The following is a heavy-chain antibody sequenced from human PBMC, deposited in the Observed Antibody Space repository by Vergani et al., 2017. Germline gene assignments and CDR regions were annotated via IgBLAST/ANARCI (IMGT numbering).Heavy chain of an antibody. Sequence: EVQLLQSEGAVVQPGGSLGLSCVASGFTFSGHAMSWVRQGHGQGLEWVSSIKNTGDSTHYADSVKGRFTISRDNSKNTLYLQMNSLRVEDTAVYYCGRGSDNYNWGQGTLVTVSS. J-gene: IGHJ4*02. D-gene: IGHD5-24*01. CDR2: IKNTGDST. CDR3: GRGSDNYN. V-gene: IGHV3-23*01. CDR1: GFTFSGHA.